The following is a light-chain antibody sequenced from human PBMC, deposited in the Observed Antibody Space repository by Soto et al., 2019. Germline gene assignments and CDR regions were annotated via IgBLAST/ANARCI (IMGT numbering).Light chain of an antibody. V-gene: IGKV3-20*01. J-gene: IGKJ2*01. CDR1: QSVTSNY. Sequence: EIVLTQSPGTLSLSPGERATLSCRASQSVTSNYLAWYHQNPGQAPRLLIYVASSRATGIPERSSGSGSGSDCTLTISRLEPEDFAVYYCQQYGTSPGTFGQGTKLEIK. CDR3: QQYGTSPGT. CDR2: VAS.